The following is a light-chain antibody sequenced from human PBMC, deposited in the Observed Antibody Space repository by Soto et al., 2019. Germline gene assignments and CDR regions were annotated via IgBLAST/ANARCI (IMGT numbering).Light chain of an antibody. Sequence: QSVLTQPASVSGSPGQSITISCTGTSSDVGTYNYVSWYQQHPGEAPKLMIFKVSDRPSGVSNRFSGSKSGNTASLTISGLQAEDEADYFCSSYTSSSAFVLFGGGTKLTVL. V-gene: IGLV2-14*01. CDR3: SSYTSSSAFVL. CDR2: KVS. J-gene: IGLJ2*01. CDR1: SSDVGTYNY.